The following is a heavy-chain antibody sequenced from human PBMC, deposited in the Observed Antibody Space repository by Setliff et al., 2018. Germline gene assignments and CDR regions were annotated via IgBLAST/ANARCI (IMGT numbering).Heavy chain of an antibody. D-gene: IGHD1-26*01. J-gene: IGHJ3*02. CDR3: ARKGISALSGAFDM. CDR1: GGSISSYY. Sequence: SETLSLTCTVSGGSISSYYWSWIRQPAGKGLEWIGHIYIGGSANYNPSLKSRVTMSIDTSKNQFSLKLSSVTAADTAVYYCARKGISALSGAFDMWGQGTMVTVSS. CDR2: IYIGGSA. V-gene: IGHV4-4*07.